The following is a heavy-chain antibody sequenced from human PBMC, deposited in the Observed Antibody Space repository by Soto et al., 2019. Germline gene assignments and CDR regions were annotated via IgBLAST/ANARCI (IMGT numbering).Heavy chain of an antibody. CDR1: GFTFSTYN. D-gene: IGHD3-22*01. Sequence: EVQLVESGGGLVQPGGSLRLSCAASGFTFSTYNMNWVRQAPGKGLEWVSYISSSSSTIDYADSVKGRFIISRDNAKNSLYLQVNSRRDEDTAVYYCAMSPITTIVVAGFDYWGQGTLVTVSS. J-gene: IGHJ4*02. CDR3: AMSPITTIVVAGFDY. CDR2: ISSSSSTI. V-gene: IGHV3-48*02.